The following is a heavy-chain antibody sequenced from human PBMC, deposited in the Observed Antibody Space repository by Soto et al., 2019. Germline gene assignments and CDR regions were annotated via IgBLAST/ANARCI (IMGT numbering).Heavy chain of an antibody. CDR1: GFTVSSNY. D-gene: IGHD6-19*01. CDR3: ARDRSIAVAGHYFDY. J-gene: IGHJ4*02. Sequence: PGGSLRLSCAASGFTVSSNYMRWVRQAPGKGLEGVSVIYSGGSTYYADSVKGRFTISRDNSKNTLYLQMNSLRAEDTAVYYCARDRSIAVAGHYFDYWGQGTLVTVSS. CDR2: IYSGGST. V-gene: IGHV3-53*01.